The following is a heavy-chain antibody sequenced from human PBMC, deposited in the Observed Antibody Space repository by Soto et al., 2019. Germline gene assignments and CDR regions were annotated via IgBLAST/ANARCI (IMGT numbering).Heavy chain of an antibody. D-gene: IGHD2-21*02. CDR1: GGTFSSYA. J-gene: IGHJ4*02. V-gene: IGHV1-69*06. Sequence: QVQLVQSGAEVKKPGSSVNVSCKASGGTFSSYAISWVRQAPGQGLEWMGGIIPIFGTANYAQKFQGRVTITSDKSTSTAYRERSSLRSEDTDVYYCASSVVTAIPVESFDYWGQGTLVTVSS. CDR2: IIPIFGTA. CDR3: ASSVVTAIPVESFDY.